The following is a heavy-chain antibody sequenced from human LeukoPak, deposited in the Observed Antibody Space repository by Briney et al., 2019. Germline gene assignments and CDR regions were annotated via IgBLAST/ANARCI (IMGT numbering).Heavy chain of an antibody. V-gene: IGHV3-64D*06. D-gene: IGHD6-19*01. CDR2: ISSNGGST. CDR3: AKDIINSGWYYFDY. CDR1: GFTFSSYV. Sequence: GGSLRLSCSASGFTFSSYVMHWVRQAPGKGLEYVSVISSNGGSTYYADSVKGRFTISRDNSKNTLYLQMNSLRAEDTALYYCAKDIINSGWYYFDYWGQGTLVTVSS. J-gene: IGHJ4*02.